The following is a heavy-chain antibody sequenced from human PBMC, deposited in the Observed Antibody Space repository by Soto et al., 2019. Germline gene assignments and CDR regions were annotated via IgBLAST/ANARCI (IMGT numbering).Heavy chain of an antibody. D-gene: IGHD6-19*01. CDR3: ARDPVLGGSSGWPYYYYYGMDV. J-gene: IGHJ6*02. CDR1: GDSVSSNSAA. CDR2: TYYRSKWYN. Sequence: SQTLSLTCAISGDSVSSNSAALNWIRQSPSRGLEWLGRTYYRSKWYNDYAVSVKSRITINPDTSKNQFSLQLNSVTPEDTAVYYCARDPVLGGSSGWPYYYYYGMDVWGQGTTVTVSS. V-gene: IGHV6-1*01.